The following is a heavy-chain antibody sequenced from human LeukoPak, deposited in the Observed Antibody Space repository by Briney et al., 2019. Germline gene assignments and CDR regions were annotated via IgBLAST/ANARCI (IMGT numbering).Heavy chain of an antibody. CDR2: IIPILGIA. V-gene: IGHV1-69*02. Sequence: SVKVSCKASGGTFSSYTISLVRQAPGQGLEWMGRIIPILGIANYAQKFQGRVTITADKSTSTAYMELSSLRSEDTAVYYCARNDWNDPRDDYWGQGTLVTVSS. CDR3: ARNDWNDPRDDY. J-gene: IGHJ4*02. D-gene: IGHD1-1*01. CDR1: GGTFSSYT.